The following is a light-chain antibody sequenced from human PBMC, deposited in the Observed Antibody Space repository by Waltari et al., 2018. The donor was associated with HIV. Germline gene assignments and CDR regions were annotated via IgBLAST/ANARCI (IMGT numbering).Light chain of an antibody. CDR2: WAS. V-gene: IGKV4-1*01. CDR1: FNNKNY. Sequence: DVVVTQSPDSLAVSVGERAPPKCKSSFNNKNYLAWYQQKPGQPPRLLIYWASTRESGVPDRFSGSGSWTDFTLTISSLQAEDVAVYYCQQYYSFPSTFGQGTRLEIK. CDR3: QQYYSFPST. J-gene: IGKJ2*01.